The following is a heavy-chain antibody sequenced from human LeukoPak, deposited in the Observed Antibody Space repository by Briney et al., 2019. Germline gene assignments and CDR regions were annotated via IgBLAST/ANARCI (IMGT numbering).Heavy chain of an antibody. J-gene: IGHJ3*02. CDR3: ARGTIAAAVSFDI. CDR1: GGTFSSYA. V-gene: IGHV1-69*04. D-gene: IGHD6-13*01. CDR2: IIPILGIA. Sequence: ASVKVSCKASGGTFSSYAISWVRQAPGQGLEWMGRIIPILGIANYAQKFQGRVTITADKSTSTAYMELSSLRSEDTAVYYCARGTIAAAVSFDIWGQGTMVTVSS.